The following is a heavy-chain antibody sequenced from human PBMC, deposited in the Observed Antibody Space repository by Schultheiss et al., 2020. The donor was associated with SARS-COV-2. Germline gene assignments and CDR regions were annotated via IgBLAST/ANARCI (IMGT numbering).Heavy chain of an antibody. CDR1: GYSFTGYY. V-gene: IGHV1-2*04. D-gene: IGHD1-26*01. CDR2: INPKTGNT. CDR3: ARRYGGDYYGMDV. Sequence: ASVKVSCRASGYSFTGYYIHWVRQAPGQGLEWMGWINPKTGNTNYIQKFEDWVTMTRHTSTSTAYMELRRLRSDDTAVYYCARRYGGDYYGMDVWGQGTTVTVSS. J-gene: IGHJ6*02.